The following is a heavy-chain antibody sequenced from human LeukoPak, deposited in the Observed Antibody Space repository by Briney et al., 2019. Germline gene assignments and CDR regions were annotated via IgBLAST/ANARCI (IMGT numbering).Heavy chain of an antibody. CDR3: ASGRAPTVTGGLDY. J-gene: IGHJ4*02. CDR1: GFTFSSYA. CDR2: ITYDGSNK. Sequence: GRSLRLSCAASGFTFSSYAMHWVRQAPGKGLEWVAVITYDGSNKYYADSVKGRFTISRDNSKNTLYLQMNSLRAGDTAVYYCASGRAPTVTGGLDYWGQGTLVTVSS. D-gene: IGHD4-11*01. V-gene: IGHV3-30-3*01.